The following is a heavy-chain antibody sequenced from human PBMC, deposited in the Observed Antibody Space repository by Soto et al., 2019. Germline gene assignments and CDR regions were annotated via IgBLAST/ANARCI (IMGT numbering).Heavy chain of an antibody. J-gene: IGHJ4*02. D-gene: IGHD5-18*01. Sequence: GGSLRLSCEASGFSLSSFAMNWVRQAPGRGLEWVSYISDDGASIYYADSLKGRFTISRDNAKNSLSLQMNNLRAEDTAVYYCARENSVQAWLHHFDHWGLGTLVTVSS. V-gene: IGHV3-48*03. CDR2: ISDDGASI. CDR3: ARENSVQAWLHHFDH. CDR1: GFSLSSFA.